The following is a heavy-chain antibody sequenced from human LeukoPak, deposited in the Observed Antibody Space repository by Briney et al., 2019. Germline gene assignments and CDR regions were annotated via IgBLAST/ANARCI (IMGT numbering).Heavy chain of an antibody. Sequence: ASAKVSCKASGGTFSSYAISWVRQAPGQGLEFMGWINTNTGNPTYAQGFTGRFVFSLDTSVSTAYLQISSLKAEDTAVYYCARDEGITKPFVDWGQGTLVTISS. CDR3: ARDEGITKPFVD. J-gene: IGHJ4*02. V-gene: IGHV7-4-1*02. D-gene: IGHD1-14*01. CDR2: INTNTGNP. CDR1: GGTFSSYA.